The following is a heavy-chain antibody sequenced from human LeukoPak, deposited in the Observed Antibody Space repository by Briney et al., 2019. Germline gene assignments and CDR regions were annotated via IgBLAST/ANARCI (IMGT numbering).Heavy chain of an antibody. CDR1: GGSFSGYY. CDR2: INHSGST. J-gene: IGHJ5*02. V-gene: IGHV4-34*01. Sequence: PSETLSLTCAVYGGSFSGYYWSWIRQPPGKGLEWIGEINHSGSTNYNPSLKSRVTISVDTSKNQFSLKLSSVTAADTAVYYCARAGYCSSTSCLNWFDPWGQGTLVTVSS. CDR3: ARAGYCSSTSCLNWFDP. D-gene: IGHD2-2*01.